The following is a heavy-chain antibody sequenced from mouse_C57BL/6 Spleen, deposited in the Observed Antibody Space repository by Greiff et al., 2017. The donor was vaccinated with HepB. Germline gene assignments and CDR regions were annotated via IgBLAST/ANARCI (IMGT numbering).Heavy chain of an antibody. CDR3: TGIYYDYDGFAY. V-gene: IGHV1-15*01. J-gene: IGHJ3*01. Sequence: QQSGAELVRPGASVTLSCKASGYTFTDYEMHWVKQTPVHGLEWIGAIDPETGGTAYNQKFKGKAILTADKSSSTAYMELRSLTSEDSAVYYCTGIYYDYDGFAYWGQGTLVTVSA. CDR2: IDPETGGT. CDR1: GYTFTDYE. D-gene: IGHD2-4*01.